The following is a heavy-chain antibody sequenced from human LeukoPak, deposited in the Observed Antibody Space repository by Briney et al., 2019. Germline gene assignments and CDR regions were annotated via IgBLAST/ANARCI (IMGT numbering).Heavy chain of an antibody. CDR1: GYTFTGYY. CDR2: INPNSGGT. D-gene: IGHD6-19*01. J-gene: IGHJ4*02. Sequence: ASVKVSCKASGYTFTGYYMHWVRQAPGQGLEWMGWINPNSGGTNYAQEFQGRVTMTRDTSISTAYMELSRLRSDDTAVYYCARDSSGWVDYWGQGTLVTVSS. V-gene: IGHV1-2*02. CDR3: ARDSSGWVDY.